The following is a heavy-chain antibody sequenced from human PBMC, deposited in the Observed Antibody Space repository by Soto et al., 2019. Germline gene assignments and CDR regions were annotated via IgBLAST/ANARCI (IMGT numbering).Heavy chain of an antibody. D-gene: IGHD6-6*01. CDR1: GFTFSSYA. J-gene: IGHJ6*03. V-gene: IGHV3-23*01. CDR2: ISGSGGST. Sequence: GGFLRLSCAASGFTFSSYAMSWVRQAPGKGLEWVSAISGSGGSTYYADSVKGRFTISRDNSKNTLYLQMNSLRAEDTAVYYCAKGDLEYSSSFGYYYYMDVWGKGTTVTVSS. CDR3: AKGDLEYSSSFGYYYYMDV.